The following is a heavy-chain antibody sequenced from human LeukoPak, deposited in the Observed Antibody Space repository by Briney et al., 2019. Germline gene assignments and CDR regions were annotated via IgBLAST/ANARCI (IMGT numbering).Heavy chain of an antibody. CDR2: ISSSSSSYI. D-gene: IGHD3-9*01. V-gene: IGHV3-21*01. CDR3: ARDRYDILTGYSYFDY. J-gene: IGHJ4*02. CDR1: GFTFSSYS. Sequence: GGSLRLSCAASGFTFSSYSMNWVRQAPGKGLEWVSSISSSSSSYIYYADSVKGRFTISRDNAKNSLYLQMNSLRAEDTAVYYCARDRYDILTGYSYFDYWGQGTLVTVSS.